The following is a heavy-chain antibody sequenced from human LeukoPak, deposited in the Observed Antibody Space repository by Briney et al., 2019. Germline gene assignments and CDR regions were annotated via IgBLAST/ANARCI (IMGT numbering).Heavy chain of an antibody. CDR3: ARAGVNVWGSHRYTQLDY. Sequence: GGSLRLSCAASGFTVSSNCLTWVRQAPGKGLDCVSVIYSGGSTYYADSVKGRFTISRDNSKNTLYLQMNSLRAEDTAVYYCARAGVNVWGSHRYTQLDYWGQGTLVTVSS. CDR1: GFTVSSNC. CDR2: IYSGGST. D-gene: IGHD3-16*02. J-gene: IGHJ4*02. V-gene: IGHV3-53*01.